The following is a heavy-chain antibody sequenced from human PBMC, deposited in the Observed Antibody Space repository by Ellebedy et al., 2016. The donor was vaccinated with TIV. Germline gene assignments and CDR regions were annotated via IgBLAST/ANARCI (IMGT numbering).Heavy chain of an antibody. D-gene: IGHD3-10*01. CDR1: GYTFTSYG. J-gene: IGHJ6*02. V-gene: IGHV1-18*04. CDR2: ISAYNGNT. CDR3: ARALWFGESSTYYYYYYGMDV. Sequence: AASVKVSCKASGYTFTSYGISWVRQAPGQGLEWMGWISAYNGNTNYAQKLQGRVTMTTDTSTSTAYMELRSLRSDDTAVYYCARALWFGESSTYYYYYYGMDVWGQGTTVTVSS.